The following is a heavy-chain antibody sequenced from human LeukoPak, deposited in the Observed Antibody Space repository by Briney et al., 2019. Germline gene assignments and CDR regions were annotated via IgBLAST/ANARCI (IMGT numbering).Heavy chain of an antibody. CDR3: AKVLSKIYIYGPFDY. D-gene: IGHD3-10*01. Sequence: GRSLRLSCAASGFTFSSYAMHWVRQAPGKGLEWVAVISYDGSNKYYADSVKGRFTISRDNSKNTLYLQMNSLRAEDTAVYYCAKVLSKIYIYGPFDYWGQGSLVTVSS. V-gene: IGHV3-30-3*01. CDR1: GFTFSSYA. CDR2: ISYDGSNK. J-gene: IGHJ4*02.